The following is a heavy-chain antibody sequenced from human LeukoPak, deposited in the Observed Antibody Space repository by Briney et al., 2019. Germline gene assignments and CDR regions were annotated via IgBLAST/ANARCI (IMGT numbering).Heavy chain of an antibody. J-gene: IGHJ5*02. Sequence: PGRSLRLSCAASGFTFSSYGMHWVRQAPGKGLEWVAVIWYDGSNKYYADSVRGRFTISRDNAKNSLYLQMNSLRAEDTAVYYCARDKNQDHIVVVTAIFNWFDPWGQGTLVTVSS. CDR1: GFTFSSYG. D-gene: IGHD2-21*02. V-gene: IGHV3-33*01. CDR3: ARDKNQDHIVVVTAIFNWFDP. CDR2: IWYDGSNK.